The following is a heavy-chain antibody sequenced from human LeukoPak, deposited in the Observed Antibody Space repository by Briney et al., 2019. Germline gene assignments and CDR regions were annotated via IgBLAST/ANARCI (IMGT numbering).Heavy chain of an antibody. J-gene: IGHJ4*02. D-gene: IGHD2-2*01. CDR1: GGSISTSSYY. CDR3: ARHGLRYQLIIDY. Sequence: PSDTLSLTCTLSGGSISTSSYYCAWIRQPPGKGLEWIGSIYYSGSTYYNPSIKNRVTISVDTSKNQFSLKLSSVTAAETAVYYCARHGLRYQLIIDYWGQGTLVTVSS. V-gene: IGHV4-39*01. CDR2: IYYSGST.